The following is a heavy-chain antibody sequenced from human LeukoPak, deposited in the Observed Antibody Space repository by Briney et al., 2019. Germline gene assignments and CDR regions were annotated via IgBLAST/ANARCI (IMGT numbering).Heavy chain of an antibody. J-gene: IGHJ4*02. CDR1: GYTFTGYY. V-gene: IGHV1-2*02. Sequence: GASVKVSCKASGYTFTGYYMHWVRQAPGQGLEWMGWINLNSGGTNYAQKFQGRVTMTRDTSISTAYMELSRLRSDDTAVYYCAREYCSSTSCYSYFDYWGQGTLVTVSS. D-gene: IGHD2-2*02. CDR3: AREYCSSTSCYSYFDY. CDR2: INLNSGGT.